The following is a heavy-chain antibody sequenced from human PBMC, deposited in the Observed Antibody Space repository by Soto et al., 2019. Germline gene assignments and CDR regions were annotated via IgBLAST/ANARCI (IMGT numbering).Heavy chain of an antibody. V-gene: IGHV4-31*03. CDR1: DGSISSGGYY. J-gene: IGHJ4*02. CDR2: IYYSGST. Sequence: SETLSLTCTVSDGSISSGGYYWSWIRQHPGKGLEWIGYIYYSGSTYYNPSLRSRVTISVDTSKNQFSLKLSSVTAADTAVYYCARVFSSSYLFDYWGQGTLVTVSS. CDR3: ARVFSSSYLFDY. D-gene: IGHD6-6*01.